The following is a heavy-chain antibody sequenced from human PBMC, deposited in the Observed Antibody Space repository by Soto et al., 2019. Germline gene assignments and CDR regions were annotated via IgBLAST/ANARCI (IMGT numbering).Heavy chain of an antibody. J-gene: IGHJ6*02. CDR3: ARARTRLLSYYYYGMDV. V-gene: IGHV3-13*04. Sequence: EVQLVESGGGLVQPGGSLRLSCAASGFTFSSYDMHWVRQATGKGLEWVSAIGTAGDTYYPGSVKGRFTISRENAKNSLYLQMNSLRAGDTAVYYCARARTRLLSYYYYGMDVWGQGTTVTVSS. D-gene: IGHD1-7*01. CDR1: GFTFSSYD. CDR2: IGTAGDT.